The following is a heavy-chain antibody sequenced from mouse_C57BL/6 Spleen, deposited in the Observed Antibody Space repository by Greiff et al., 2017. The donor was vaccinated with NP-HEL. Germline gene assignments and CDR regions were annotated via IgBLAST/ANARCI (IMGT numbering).Heavy chain of an antibody. J-gene: IGHJ4*01. Sequence: QVQLKESGAELVRPGASVTLSCKASGYTFTDYEMHWVKQTPVHGLEWIGAIDPETGGTAYNQKFKGKAILTADKSSSTAYMELRSLTSEDSAVYYCTRSITTVVAPGAMDYWGQGTSVTVSS. CDR2: IDPETGGT. D-gene: IGHD1-1*01. CDR3: TRSITTVVAPGAMDY. V-gene: IGHV1-15*01. CDR1: GYTFTDYE.